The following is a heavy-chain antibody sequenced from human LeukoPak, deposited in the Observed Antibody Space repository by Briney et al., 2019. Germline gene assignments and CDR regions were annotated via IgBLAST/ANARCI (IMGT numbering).Heavy chain of an antibody. V-gene: IGHV3-30*18. J-gene: IGHJ6*02. D-gene: IGHD2-15*01. Sequence: GGSLRLSCAASGFTFSRYGIHWVRQAPGKGLEWVAVISHDGSNNYYADSVKGRFTISRDNSKNTLYLQMISLRAEDTAVYYCAKDTCSGGRCYYYYGMDVWGQGTTVTVSS. CDR1: GFTFSRYG. CDR2: ISHDGSNN. CDR3: AKDTCSGGRCYYYYGMDV.